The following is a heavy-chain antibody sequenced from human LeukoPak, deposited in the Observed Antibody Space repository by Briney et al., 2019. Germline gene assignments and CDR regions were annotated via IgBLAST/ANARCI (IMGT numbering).Heavy chain of an antibody. Sequence: PSQTLSLTCTVSGGSISSGDYYWRWIRQPPGKGLEWIGYIYYSGSTYYNPSLKSRVTISVDTSKNQFSLKLSSVTAADTAVYYCGRGEWLRAFDYWGQGTLVTVSS. CDR1: GGSISSGDYY. D-gene: IGHD5-12*01. V-gene: IGHV4-30-4*08. CDR2: IYYSGST. CDR3: GRGEWLRAFDY. J-gene: IGHJ4*02.